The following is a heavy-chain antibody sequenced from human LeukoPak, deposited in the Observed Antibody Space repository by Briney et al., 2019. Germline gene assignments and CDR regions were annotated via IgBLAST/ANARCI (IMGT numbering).Heavy chain of an antibody. CDR2: INHSGST. Sequence: PSETLSLTCAVYGGSFSGYYWSWIRQPPGKGLEWIGEINHSGSTNYNPSLKSRVTISVDTSKNQFSLKLSSVTAADTAVYYCARLDTAMAQGYYYYGMDVWGQGTTVTVSS. J-gene: IGHJ6*02. CDR1: GGSFSGYY. V-gene: IGHV4-34*01. D-gene: IGHD5-18*01. CDR3: ARLDTAMAQGYYYYGMDV.